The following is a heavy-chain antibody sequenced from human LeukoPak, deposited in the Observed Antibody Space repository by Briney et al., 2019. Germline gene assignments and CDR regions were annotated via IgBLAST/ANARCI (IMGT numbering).Heavy chain of an antibody. CDR3: AREDGTTGFDY. D-gene: IGHD1-1*01. V-gene: IGHV1-18*04. Sequence: ASVKVSCKASGYTFTGYYMHWVRQAPGQGLEWMGWISAYNGNTNYAQKLQGRVTMTTDTSTSTAYMELRSLRSDDTAVYYCAREDGTTGFDYWGQGTLVTVSS. CDR2: ISAYNGNT. J-gene: IGHJ4*02. CDR1: GYTFTGYY.